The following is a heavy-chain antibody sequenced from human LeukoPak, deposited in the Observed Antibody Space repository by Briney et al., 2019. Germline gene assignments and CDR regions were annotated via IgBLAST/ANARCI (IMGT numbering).Heavy chain of an antibody. J-gene: IGHJ4*02. CDR3: ARAGVGATYFDY. CDR2: INHSGST. CDR1: GFTVSSNY. Sequence: GSLRLSCTVSGFTVSSNYMSWIRQPPGKGLEWIGEINHSGSTNYNPSLKSRVTISVDTSKNQFSLKLSSVTAADTAVYYCARAGVGATYFDYWGQGTLVTVSS. D-gene: IGHD1-26*01. V-gene: IGHV4-34*01.